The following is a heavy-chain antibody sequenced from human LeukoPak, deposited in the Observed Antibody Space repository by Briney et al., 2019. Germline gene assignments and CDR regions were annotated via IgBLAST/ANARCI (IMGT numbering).Heavy chain of an antibody. J-gene: IGHJ3*02. V-gene: IGHV3-30*04. CDR2: ISYDGSNK. CDR1: GFTFRSYA. D-gene: IGHD6-13*01. Sequence: GRSLRLSCAAPGFTFRSYAMHWVRQAPGKGLEWGAVISYDGSNKYYADSVKGGFTISRDNSKNTLYLQMNSLRAEDTAVYYCARKKAAAGHPAAFDIWGQGTMVTVSS. CDR3: ARKKAAAGHPAAFDI.